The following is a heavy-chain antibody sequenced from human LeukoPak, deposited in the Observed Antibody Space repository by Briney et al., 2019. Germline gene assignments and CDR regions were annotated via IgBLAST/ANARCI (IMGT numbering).Heavy chain of an antibody. V-gene: IGHV3-74*01. CDR2: INSDGSST. CDR3: ARGGITAMDGC. Sequence: GGSLGLSCAASGFTFSNYWMHWVRQAPGKGLVWVSRINSDGSSTTYADSVKGRFTMSRDKAKNTLYLQMNSLRAEDTAVYYCARGGITAMDGCWGQGTLVTVSS. D-gene: IGHD5-18*01. CDR1: GFTFSNYW. J-gene: IGHJ4*02.